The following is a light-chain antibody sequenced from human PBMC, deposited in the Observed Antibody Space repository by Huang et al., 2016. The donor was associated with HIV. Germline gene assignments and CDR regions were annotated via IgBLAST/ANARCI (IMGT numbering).Light chain of an antibody. CDR2: GSS. J-gene: IGKJ1*01. CDR3: QQYSVLPWT. CDR1: HNVTNNY. V-gene: IGKV3-20*01. Sequence: EIVLTQSPGTLSLSPGETGTLPCRASHNVTNNYLAWYQKKSGQTPRVLMYGSSSGATGGPRRCRGRGYGTDFTLTISRLEPEDFVFYYCQQYSVLPWTFGQGTKLEIK.